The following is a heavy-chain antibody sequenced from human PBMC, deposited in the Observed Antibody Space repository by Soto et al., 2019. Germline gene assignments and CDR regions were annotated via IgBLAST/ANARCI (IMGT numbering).Heavy chain of an antibody. V-gene: IGHV3-9*01. J-gene: IGHJ4*02. CDR1: GFTFDDFA. CDR3: AKDSGRDGYTPFDY. Sequence: EVQLVGSGGGLVQPGRSLRLSCAASGFTFDDFAMHWVRQPPGKGLEWVSIITWNSGTIAYADSVKGRFTISRDNAKNSLYLQMNSLRAEDTALYFCAKDSGRDGYTPFDYWGQGTLVTVSS. D-gene: IGHD5-12*01. CDR2: ITWNSGTI.